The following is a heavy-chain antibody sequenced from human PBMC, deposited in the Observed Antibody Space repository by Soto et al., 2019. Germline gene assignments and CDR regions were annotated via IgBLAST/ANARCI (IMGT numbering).Heavy chain of an antibody. Sequence: QVQLVESGGGVVQPGTSLRLSCVGSGFTFRSFVIHWVRQAPGKGLEWVALTSYDGSNKYYDDSVKGRFTISRDNSRNTVDLHMPSLRLEDTALYYCARWGTTGGLDVWGQGTLVSVSS. CDR3: ARWGTTGGLDV. V-gene: IGHV3-30*19. J-gene: IGHJ4*02. D-gene: IGHD3-16*01. CDR1: GFTFRSFV. CDR2: TSYDGSNK.